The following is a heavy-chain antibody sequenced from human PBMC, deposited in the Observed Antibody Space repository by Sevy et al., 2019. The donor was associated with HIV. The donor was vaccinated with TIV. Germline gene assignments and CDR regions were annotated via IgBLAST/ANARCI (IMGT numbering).Heavy chain of an antibody. D-gene: IGHD3-10*01. J-gene: IGHJ4*02. CDR2: IWSDGNDK. CDR1: GFTLSSHG. V-gene: IGHV3-33*01. Sequence: GGSLRLSCVASGFTLSSHGMHWVRQAPGKGLEWVAVIWSDGNDKSYADSVKGRFTVSRDNSKNTLYLQMDSLRAEDTAIYYCATEYNNGYDYWGQGTLVTVSS. CDR3: ATEYNNGYDY.